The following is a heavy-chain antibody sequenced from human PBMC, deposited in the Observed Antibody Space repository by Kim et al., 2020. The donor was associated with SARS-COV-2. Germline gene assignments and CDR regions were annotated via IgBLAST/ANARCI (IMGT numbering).Heavy chain of an antibody. CDR3: AKDWDFVVVVAHDY. J-gene: IGHJ4*02. V-gene: IGHV3-23*01. Sequence: ADAVKGRFTISRDNSKNTLYLQMNSLRAEDTAVYYCAKDWDFVVVVAHDYWGQGTLVTVSS. D-gene: IGHD2-15*01.